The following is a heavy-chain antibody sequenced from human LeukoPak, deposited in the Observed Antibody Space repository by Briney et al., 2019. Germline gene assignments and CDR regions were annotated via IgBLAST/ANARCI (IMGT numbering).Heavy chain of an antibody. D-gene: IGHD2-2*02. CDR3: ATRNPPRYCSSTSCYTRWDDAFDI. CDR2: ISAYNGNT. V-gene: IGHV1-18*01. CDR1: GYTFTSYG. Sequence: GASVKVSCKASGYTFTSYGISWVRQAPGQGLEWMGWISAYNGNTNYARKLQGRVTMTTDTSTSTAYMELRSLRSDDTAVYYCATRNPPRYCSSTSCYTRWDDAFDIWGQGTMVTVPS. J-gene: IGHJ3*02.